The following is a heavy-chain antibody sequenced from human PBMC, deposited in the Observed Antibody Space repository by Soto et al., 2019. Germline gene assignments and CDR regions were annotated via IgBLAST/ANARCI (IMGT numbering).Heavy chain of an antibody. J-gene: IGHJ4*02. V-gene: IGHV5-51*01. CDR2: IYPGDSDT. CDR1: GYSFTSYW. Sequence: PGETLKISCKGSGYSFTSYWIGWVRQMPGKGLEWMGIIYPGDSDTRYSPSFQGQVTISADKSISTAYLQWSSLKASDTAMYYCARRVDDYYDSSGYYPYFDYWGQGTLVTVYS. CDR3: ARRVDDYYDSSGYYPYFDY. D-gene: IGHD3-22*01.